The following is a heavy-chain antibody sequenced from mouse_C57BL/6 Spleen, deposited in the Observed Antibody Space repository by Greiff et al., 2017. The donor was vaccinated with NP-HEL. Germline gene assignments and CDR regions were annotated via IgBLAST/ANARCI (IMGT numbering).Heavy chain of an antibody. D-gene: IGHD2-4*01. Sequence: VQLQQSGAELVRPGSSVKLSCKASGYTFTSYWMDWVKHRPGQGLYWIGNIYPSASVPHYTQKFKDKATLTVDKSSSTAYMQLSSLTSEDSAVYDCARRDDYEPYYFDDWGQGTTLTVSS. J-gene: IGHJ2*01. CDR2: IYPSASVP. CDR3: ARRDDYEPYYFDD. CDR1: GYTFTSYW. V-gene: IGHV1-61*01.